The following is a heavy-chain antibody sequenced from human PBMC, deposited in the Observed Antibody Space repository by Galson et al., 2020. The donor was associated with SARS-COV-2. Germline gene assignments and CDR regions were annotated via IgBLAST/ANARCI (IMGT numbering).Heavy chain of an antibody. Sequence: SGPTLVKPTQTLTLTCTFSGFSLSSSGVGVGWIRQPPGKALEWLALIYWNDDKRYSPSLKSRLTITKDTSKNQVVLTMTNMDPVDTATYYCAHFDRYFDWLLSSSYWYFDLWGRGTLVTVSS. CDR3: AHFDRYFDWLLSSSYWYFDL. CDR1: GFSLSSSGVG. J-gene: IGHJ2*01. V-gene: IGHV2-5*01. CDR2: IYWNDDK. D-gene: IGHD3-9*01.